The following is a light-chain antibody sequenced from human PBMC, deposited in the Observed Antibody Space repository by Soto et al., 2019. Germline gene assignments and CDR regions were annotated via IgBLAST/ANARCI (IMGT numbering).Light chain of an antibody. CDR2: LEGSGSY. Sequence: QPVLTQSSSASASLGSSVKLTCTLSSGHSSFIIAWHQQQPGKAPRYLMKLEGSGSYNKGSGVPDRFSGSSSGADRYLTISILRVEDEADYYCETWASNTRVFGGGTQLTVL. CDR3: ETWASNTRV. J-gene: IGLJ3*02. CDR1: SGHSSFI. V-gene: IGLV4-60*02.